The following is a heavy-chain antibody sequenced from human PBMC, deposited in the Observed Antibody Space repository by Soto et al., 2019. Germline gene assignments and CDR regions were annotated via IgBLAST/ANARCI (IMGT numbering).Heavy chain of an antibody. J-gene: IGHJ6*03. D-gene: IGHD3-10*01. CDR2: IYYSGST. CDR3: ARIEGVTMVGGGRRDYYYYMDV. Sequence: SETLSLTCTVSGGSISSYYWSWIRQPPGKGLEWIGYIYYSGSTNYNPSLKSRVTISVDKSKIQFSLKLSSVTAADTAVYYWARIEGVTMVGGGRRDYYYYMDVWGKGTTVTVSS. CDR1: GGSISSYY. V-gene: IGHV4-59*08.